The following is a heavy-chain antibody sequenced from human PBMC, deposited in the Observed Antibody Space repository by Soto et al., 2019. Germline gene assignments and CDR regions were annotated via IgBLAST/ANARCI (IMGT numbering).Heavy chain of an antibody. D-gene: IGHD3-22*01. V-gene: IGHV1-3*01. J-gene: IGHJ3*02. CDR2: INAGNGNT. CDR3: AKTPDGYYDSSGYYYEVAFDI. CDR1: GYTFTSYA. Sequence: ASVKVSCKASGYTFTSYAMHWVRQAPGQRLEWMGWINAGNGNTKYSQKFQGRVTITRDTSASTAYMELSSLRSEDTAVYYCAKTPDGYYDSSGYYYEVAFDIWGQGTMVTVSS.